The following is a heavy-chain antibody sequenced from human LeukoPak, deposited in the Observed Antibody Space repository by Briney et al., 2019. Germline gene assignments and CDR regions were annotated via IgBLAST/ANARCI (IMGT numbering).Heavy chain of an antibody. D-gene: IGHD3-22*01. J-gene: IGHJ5*02. V-gene: IGHV4-59*01. CDR2: IYYSGST. CDR3: ARATYYYDSSGYLENWFDP. Sequence: SETLSLTCTVSGGSISSYYWSWIRQPPGKGLEWIGYIYYSGSTNYNPSLKSRVTISVDTSENQFSLKLSSVTAADTAVYYCARATYYYDSSGYLENWFDPWGQGTLVTVSS. CDR1: GGSISSYY.